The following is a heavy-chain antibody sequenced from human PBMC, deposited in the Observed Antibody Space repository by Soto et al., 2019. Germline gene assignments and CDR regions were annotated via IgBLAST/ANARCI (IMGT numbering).Heavy chain of an antibody. V-gene: IGHV3-13*01. D-gene: IGHD3-3*01. Sequence: GGSLRLSCAASGFTFSSYDMHWVRQATGKGLEWVSAIGTAGDTYYPGSVKGRFTISRENAKNSLYLQMNSLRAGDTAVYYCARGTRFLEWLLLDYWGQGTLVTVSS. CDR1: GFTFSSYD. J-gene: IGHJ4*02. CDR3: ARGTRFLEWLLLDY. CDR2: IGTAGDT.